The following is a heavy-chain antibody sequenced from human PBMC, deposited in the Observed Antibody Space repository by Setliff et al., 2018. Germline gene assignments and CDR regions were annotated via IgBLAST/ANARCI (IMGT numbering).Heavy chain of an antibody. D-gene: IGHD6-19*01. CDR1: GFPFSSYA. J-gene: IGHJ4*02. CDR3: TTAGPSRIAVAGTDY. Sequence: GGSLRLSCAASGFPFSSYAIYWVRQAPGKGLEWVAVISYDGSNKYYADSVKGRFTISRDNSKDTLYLQMNSLKTEDTAVYYCTTAGPSRIAVAGTDYWGQGTLVTVSS. CDR2: ISYDGSNK. V-gene: IGHV3-30-3*01.